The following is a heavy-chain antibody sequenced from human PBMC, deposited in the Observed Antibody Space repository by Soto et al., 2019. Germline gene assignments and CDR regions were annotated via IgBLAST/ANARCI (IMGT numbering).Heavy chain of an antibody. Sequence: EVQLLESGGGLVQPGGSLRLSCAASGFTFSSYSMSWVRQAPGKGLEWVSGFRTSGDGGTTYYADSVKGRFTISRDNSKNMLFLQMNSLRAEDTAICYCAKKVNSGPGSHYFDYWGQGTLVTVSS. D-gene: IGHD3-10*01. CDR3: AKKVNSGPGSHYFDY. V-gene: IGHV3-23*01. CDR1: GFTFSSYS. CDR2: FRTSGDGGTT. J-gene: IGHJ4*02.